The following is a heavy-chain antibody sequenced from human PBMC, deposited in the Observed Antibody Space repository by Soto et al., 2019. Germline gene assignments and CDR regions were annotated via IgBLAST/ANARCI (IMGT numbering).Heavy chain of an antibody. D-gene: IGHD6-19*01. CDR3: AYWAGKANGFGGSFDY. CDR1: GYTFTTYD. J-gene: IGHJ4*02. Sequence: SVKVPCKASGYTFTTYDINWVRQAPAQALEWVGWINTYNGNTKYAQKVQGRITMTTDTSTSTAYLQLKSSRSEDTAVYYCAYWAGKANGFGGSFDYWGQGTLVTVSS. CDR2: INTYNGNT. V-gene: IGHV1-18*04.